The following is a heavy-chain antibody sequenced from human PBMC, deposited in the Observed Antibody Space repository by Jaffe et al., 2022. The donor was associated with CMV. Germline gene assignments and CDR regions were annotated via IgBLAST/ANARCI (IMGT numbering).Heavy chain of an antibody. CDR1: GGSFSGYY. D-gene: IGHD3-3*01. CDR2: INHSGST. CDR3: ARGSRYYDFWSGYYTEGWFDP. J-gene: IGHJ5*02. V-gene: IGHV4-34*01. Sequence: QVQLQQWGAGLLKPSETLSLTCAVYGGSFSGYYWSWIRQPPGKGLEWIGEINHSGSTNYNPSLKSRVTISVDTSKNQFSLKLSSVTAADTAVYYCARGSRYYDFWSGYYTEGWFDPWGQGTLVTVSS.